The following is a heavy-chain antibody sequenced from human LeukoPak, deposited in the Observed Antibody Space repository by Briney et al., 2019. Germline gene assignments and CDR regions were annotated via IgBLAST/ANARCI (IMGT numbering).Heavy chain of an antibody. J-gene: IGHJ5*02. D-gene: IGHD2-21*01. CDR3: AKVIAGSPGLDP. CDR2: INPNSGGT. V-gene: IGHV1-2*02. Sequence: APVKVSCKASGYTFTSYDINWVRQATGQGLEWMGWINPNSGGTNYAQKFQGRVTMTRDTSISTAYMEVSRLRSDDTAVYYCAKVIAGSPGLDPWGQGTLVTVSS. CDR1: GYTFTSYD.